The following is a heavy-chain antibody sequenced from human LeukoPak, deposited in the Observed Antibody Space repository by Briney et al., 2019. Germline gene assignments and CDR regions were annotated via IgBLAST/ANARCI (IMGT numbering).Heavy chain of an antibody. J-gene: IGHJ4*02. V-gene: IGHV1-18*01. CDR2: ISGYSGNT. D-gene: IGHD4-11*01. CDR1: GYTFTSYG. Sequence: ASVKVSCKASGYTFTSYGISWVRQAPGQGLEWMGWISGYSGNTDYAQNLQGRVTMTTDTSTSTAYMELRSLRSDDTAVYYCARIGSYSNFYELDYWGQGTLVTVSS. CDR3: ARIGSYSNFYELDY.